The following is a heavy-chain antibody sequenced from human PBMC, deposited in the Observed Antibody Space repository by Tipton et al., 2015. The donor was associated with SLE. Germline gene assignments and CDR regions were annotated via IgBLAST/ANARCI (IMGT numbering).Heavy chain of an antibody. D-gene: IGHD4-11*01. V-gene: IGHV4-59*01. Sequence: TLSLTCTVSGGSISSYYWSWIRQPPGKGLEWIGYIYYSGSTSSNPSLKSRLTLSIDPSKNQFSLKLSSVTAADTAVYYCASGTTTQLDDYFYYHIDVWGKGTTVTVSS. CDR2: IYYSGST. J-gene: IGHJ6*03. CDR3: ASGTTTQLDDYFYYHIDV. CDR1: GGSISSYY.